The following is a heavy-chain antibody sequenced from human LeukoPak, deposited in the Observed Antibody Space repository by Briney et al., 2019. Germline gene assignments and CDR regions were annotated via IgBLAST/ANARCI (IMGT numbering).Heavy chain of an antibody. CDR1: GGSFSGYY. V-gene: IGHV3-20*04. CDR3: ARCNAYYYYMDV. CDR2: INWNGGNT. J-gene: IGHJ6*03. D-gene: IGHD2/OR15-2a*01. Sequence: ETLSLTCAVYGGSFSGYYWSWIRQPPGKGLEWVSGINWNGGNTGYADSVKGRFTISRDNGKNSLYLQMNSLRAEDTALYYCARCNAYYYYMDVWGKGTTVTVSS.